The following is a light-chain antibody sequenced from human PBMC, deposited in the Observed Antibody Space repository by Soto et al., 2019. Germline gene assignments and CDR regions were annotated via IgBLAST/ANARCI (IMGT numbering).Light chain of an antibody. CDR1: QNVGNNY. CDR3: HQCATAPLT. V-gene: IGKV3-20*01. Sequence: EIVLTQSPGTLSLSPGETASLSCRASQNVGNNYLAWYQQKPGQAPRLLIYSASNRAPGIPDRFSGSGSGTDFTLTISRLEPEDFAVYFCHQCATAPLTFGGGTKVEIK. J-gene: IGKJ4*01. CDR2: SAS.